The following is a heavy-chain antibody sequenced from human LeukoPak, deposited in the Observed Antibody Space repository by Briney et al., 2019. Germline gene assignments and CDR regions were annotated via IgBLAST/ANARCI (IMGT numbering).Heavy chain of an antibody. Sequence: ASVKVSCKASGYTFTSYGISWVRQAPGQGLEWMGWISAYNGNTNYAQKLQGRVTMTTDTSTSTAYMELRSLRSDDTAVYYCARDKYYYGSGSYYRKTDFDYWGQGTLVTVS. V-gene: IGHV1-18*01. D-gene: IGHD3-10*01. J-gene: IGHJ4*02. CDR2: ISAYNGNT. CDR1: GYTFTSYG. CDR3: ARDKYYYGSGSYYRKTDFDY.